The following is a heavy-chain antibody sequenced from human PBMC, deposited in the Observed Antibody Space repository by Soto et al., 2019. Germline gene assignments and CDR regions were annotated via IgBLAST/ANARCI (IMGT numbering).Heavy chain of an antibody. CDR2: ISGSGGST. D-gene: IGHD4-4*01. V-gene: IGHV3-23*01. CDR3: AKFPMVPLYSNHNYFDY. Sequence: HPGGSLRLSCAASGFTFSSYAMSWVRQAPGKGLEWVSAISGSGGSTYYADSVKGRFTISRDNSKNTLYLQMNSLRAEDTAVYYCAKFPMVPLYSNHNYFDYWGQGTLVTVSS. J-gene: IGHJ4*02. CDR1: GFTFSSYA.